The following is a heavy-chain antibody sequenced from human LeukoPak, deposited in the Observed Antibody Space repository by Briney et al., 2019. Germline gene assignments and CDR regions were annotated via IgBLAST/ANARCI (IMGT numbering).Heavy chain of an antibody. CDR3: AREGHYNYGPDY. J-gene: IGHJ4*02. V-gene: IGHV4-34*01. CDR2: INHSGST. CDR1: GGSFSGCY. D-gene: IGHD5-24*01. Sequence: TSSETLSLTCAVYGGSFSGCYWSWIRQPPGKGLEWIGEINHSGSTNYNPSLKSRVTISVDTSKNQFSLKLSSVTAEDTAVYYCAREGHYNYGPDYWGQGTLVTVSS.